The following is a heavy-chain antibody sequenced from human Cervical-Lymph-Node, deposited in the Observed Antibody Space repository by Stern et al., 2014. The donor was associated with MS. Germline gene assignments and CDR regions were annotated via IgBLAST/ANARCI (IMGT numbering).Heavy chain of an antibody. J-gene: IGHJ6*02. CDR1: GFTFDNHA. V-gene: IGHV3-9*01. Sequence: EVQLVESGGGLVQPGRSLRLSCVASGFTFDNHAMFWVRQAPGKGLEWVSSISWNSGYIDYADSVKGRFTISRDNANNSLYLQMNSLRAEDTALYYCAGGYYYGTNYFGMDVWGQGTTVTVSS. D-gene: IGHD3-22*01. CDR2: ISWNSGYI. CDR3: AGGYYYGTNYFGMDV.